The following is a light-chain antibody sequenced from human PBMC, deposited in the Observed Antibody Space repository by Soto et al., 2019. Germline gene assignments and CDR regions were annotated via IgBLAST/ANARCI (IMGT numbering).Light chain of an antibody. CDR1: SSDVGSYKF. J-gene: IGLJ1*01. CDR3: CSYAGGSNV. V-gene: IGLV2-23*03. CDR2: EGS. Sequence: QSALTQPASVSGCPGQSITISCTGTSSDVGSYKFVSWYQQHPGKAPKLMIYEGSKRPSGVYDRFSGSKSGNTASLTISGPQADDEADYFCCSYAGGSNVFGTGTKVTVL.